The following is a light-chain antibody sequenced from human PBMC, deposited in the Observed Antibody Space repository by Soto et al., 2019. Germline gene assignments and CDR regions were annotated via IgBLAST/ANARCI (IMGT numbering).Light chain of an antibody. CDR1: QSVSGY. CDR2: DVS. V-gene: IGKV3-11*01. J-gene: IGKJ5*01. CDR3: QQRDYWQVT. Sequence: EIVFTQSPVTLSLSPGARATLSCRASQSVSGYLAWYQQKPGQAPRLLIYDVSNRATGIPARFSGSGSGTDLTITISSLEPEDVEIYDCQQRDYWQVTFGQGTRLEIK.